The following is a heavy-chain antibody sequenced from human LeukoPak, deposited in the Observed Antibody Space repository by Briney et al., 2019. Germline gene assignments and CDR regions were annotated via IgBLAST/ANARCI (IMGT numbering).Heavy chain of an antibody. J-gene: IGHJ6*03. V-gene: IGHV4-34*01. CDR3: ARHAHYSYYMDV. Sequence: PSETLSLTCAVYGGSFSGYYWSWIRQPPGKGLEWIGEINHSGSTNYNPSLKSRLTISVDTSKNQFSLNLSSVTAADTAVYYCARHAHYSYYMDVWGKGTTVTVSS. CDR2: INHSGST. CDR1: GGSFSGYY. D-gene: IGHD2-2*01.